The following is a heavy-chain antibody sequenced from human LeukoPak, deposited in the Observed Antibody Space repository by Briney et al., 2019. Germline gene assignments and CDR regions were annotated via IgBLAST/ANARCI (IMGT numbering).Heavy chain of an antibody. CDR2: ISSSSSYI. V-gene: IGHV3-21*01. CDR3: ARVNFLSAFDI. CDR1: GFTFSSYS. D-gene: IGHD2/OR15-2a*01. Sequence: GGSLRLSYAASGFTFSSYSMTWVREAPGKVLEWVSSISSSSSYIYYADSVKGRFTISRDNAKNSLYLQMNSLRAEDTAVYYCARVNFLSAFDIWGQGTMVTVSS. J-gene: IGHJ3*02.